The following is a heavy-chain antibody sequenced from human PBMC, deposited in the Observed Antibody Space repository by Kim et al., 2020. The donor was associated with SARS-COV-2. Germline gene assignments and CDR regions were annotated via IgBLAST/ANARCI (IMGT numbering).Heavy chain of an antibody. CDR2: IGTGGDT. J-gene: IGHJ2*01. CDR3: AREIPDRTVSNGWHFDV. Sequence: GGSLRLSCEASGFPCSNYDLHWVRQTPGGGLEWVSAIGTGGDTYYPASVKDRFTISRENATNSLNLQMNNVRVGDTAVYYCAREIPDRTVSNGWHFDVGGRGTLVTVSS. D-gene: IGHD3-22*01. CDR1: GFPCSNYD. V-gene: IGHV3-13*01.